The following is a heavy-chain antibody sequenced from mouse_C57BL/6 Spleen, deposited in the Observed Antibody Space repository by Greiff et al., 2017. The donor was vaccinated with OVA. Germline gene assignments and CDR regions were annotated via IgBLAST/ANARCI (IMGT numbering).Heavy chain of an antibody. CDR3: ASFTEGFAY. V-gene: IGHV1-74*01. CDR1: GYTFTSYW. Sequence: QVHVKQPGAELVKPGASVKVSCKASGYTFTSYWMHWVKQRPGQGLEWIGRIHPSDSDTNYNQKFKGKATLTVDKSSSTAYMQLSSLTSEDSAVYYCASFTEGFAYWGQGTLVTVSA. CDR2: IHPSDSDT. J-gene: IGHJ3*01. D-gene: IGHD1-1*01.